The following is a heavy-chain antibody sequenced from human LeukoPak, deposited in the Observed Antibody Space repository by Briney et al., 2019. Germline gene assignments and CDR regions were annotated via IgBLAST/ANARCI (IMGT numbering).Heavy chain of an antibody. CDR1: GYSISSGYY. D-gene: IGHD4-17*01. V-gene: IGHV4-38-2*02. CDR2: IYHSGST. Sequence: SETLSLTCTVSGYSISSGYYWGWIRQPPGKGLEWIGSIYHSGSTYYNPSLKSRVTISVDTSKNQFSPKLSSVTAADTAVYYCARDLGDYKLDYWGQGTLVTVSS. J-gene: IGHJ4*02. CDR3: ARDLGDYKLDY.